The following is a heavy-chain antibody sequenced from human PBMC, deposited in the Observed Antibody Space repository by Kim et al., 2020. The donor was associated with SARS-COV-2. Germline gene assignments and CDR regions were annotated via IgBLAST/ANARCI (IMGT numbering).Heavy chain of an antibody. Sequence: SETLCLTCTVSGGSISSGGYYWSWIRQHPGKGLEWIGYIYYSGSTYYNPSLKSRVTISVDTSKNQFSLKLSSVTAADTAVYYCARADTIFGVVIDAFDIWGQGTMVTVSS. D-gene: IGHD3-3*01. J-gene: IGHJ3*02. CDR1: GGSISSGGYY. CDR2: IYYSGST. CDR3: ARADTIFGVVIDAFDI. V-gene: IGHV4-31*03.